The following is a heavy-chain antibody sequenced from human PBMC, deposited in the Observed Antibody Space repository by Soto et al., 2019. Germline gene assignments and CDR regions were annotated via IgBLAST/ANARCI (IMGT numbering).Heavy chain of an antibody. CDR3: ARERVIAVAGPTYFDY. CDR2: INHSGNT. V-gene: IGHV4-34*01. Sequence: PSETLSLTCAVYAGSFSGYYWSWVRQSPGKGLEWIGEINHSGNTNYNPSLKGRVTTSVDTSKNQVSLKMTSVTVADTAVYYCARERVIAVAGPTYFDYWGQGTLVTSPQ. J-gene: IGHJ4*02. D-gene: IGHD6-19*01. CDR1: AGSFSGYY.